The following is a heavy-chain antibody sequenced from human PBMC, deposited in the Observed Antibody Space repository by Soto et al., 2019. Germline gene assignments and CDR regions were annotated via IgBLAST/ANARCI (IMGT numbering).Heavy chain of an antibody. J-gene: IGHJ4*02. CDR2: IWYDGSNK. Sequence: GGSLRLSCAASGFTFSSYGMHWVRQAPGKGLEWVAVIWYDGSNKYYADSVKGRFTISRDNSKNTLYLQMNSLRAEDTAVYYCARVRNSSGREAYDYRGQRSLVTVSS. V-gene: IGHV3-33*01. CDR3: ARVRNSSGREAYDY. CDR1: GFTFSSYG. D-gene: IGHD3-22*01.